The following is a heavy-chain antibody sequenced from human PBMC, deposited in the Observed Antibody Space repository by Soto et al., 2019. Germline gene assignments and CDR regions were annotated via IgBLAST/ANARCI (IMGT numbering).Heavy chain of an antibody. V-gene: IGHV1-69*13. J-gene: IGHJ4*02. Sequence: ASVKVSCKASGGTFSSYAISWLRQAPGQGLEWMGGIIPIFGTANYAQKFQGRVTITADESTSTAYMELSSLRSEDTAVYYCARSKQYYFDYWGQGTLVTVSS. CDR2: IIPIFGTA. CDR1: GGTFSSYA. D-gene: IGHD4-4*01. CDR3: ARSKQYYFDY.